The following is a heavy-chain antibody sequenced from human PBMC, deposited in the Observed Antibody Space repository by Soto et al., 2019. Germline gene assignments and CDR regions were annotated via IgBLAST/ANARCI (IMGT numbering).Heavy chain of an antibody. CDR2: TNQDGSEK. Sequence: EVHLVESGGGLVQTGGSLRLSCAISESTISRDWMNWVRQAPGKGLEWVAHTNQDGSEKYYADSVKGRFTIFRDNAKKSLYRQMNSLRAGDTAMYYCSGGVGDAFWGQGTLVTVSS. CDR1: ESTISRDW. CDR3: SGGVGDAF. V-gene: IGHV3-7*01. D-gene: IGHD1-26*01. J-gene: IGHJ4*02.